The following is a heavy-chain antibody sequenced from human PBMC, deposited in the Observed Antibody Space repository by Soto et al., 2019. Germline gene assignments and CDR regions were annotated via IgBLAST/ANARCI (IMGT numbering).Heavy chain of an antibody. V-gene: IGHV1-8*01. CDR3: ARGAGFTMIGGFYGMDV. D-gene: IGHD3-22*01. CDR1: GYTFTSYD. J-gene: IGHJ6*02. CDR2: MNPNSGNT. Sequence: VASVKVSCKASGYTFTSYDINWVRQATGQGLEWMGWMNPNSGNTGYAQKFQGRVTMTRNTSISTAYMELSSLRSEDTAVYYCARGAGFTMIGGFYGMDVWRQGTTVTVSS.